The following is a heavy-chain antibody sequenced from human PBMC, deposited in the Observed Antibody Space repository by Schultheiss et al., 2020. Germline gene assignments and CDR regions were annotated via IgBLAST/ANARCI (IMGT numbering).Heavy chain of an antibody. J-gene: IGHJ6*03. CDR2: ISSSSSTI. CDR1: GFTFSSYS. D-gene: IGHD5-24*01. V-gene: IGHV3-48*04. CDR3: ARSRVGKDYYYYYMDV. Sequence: GGSLRLSCAASGFTFSSYSMNWVRQAPGKGLEWVSYISSSSSTIYYADSVKGRFTISRDNAENSLYLQMNSLRAEDTAVYYCARSRVGKDYYYYYMDVWGKGTTVTVSS.